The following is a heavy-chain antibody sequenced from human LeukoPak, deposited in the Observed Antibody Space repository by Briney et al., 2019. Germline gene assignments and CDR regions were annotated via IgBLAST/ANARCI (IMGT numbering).Heavy chain of an antibody. CDR1: GFTFSSYA. V-gene: IGHV4-34*01. D-gene: IGHD2-8*01. CDR3: ARVPIYCTNGVCYTVVGNYYYYYGMDV. Sequence: MSGGSLRLSCAASGFTFSSYAMSWIRQPPGKGLEWIGEINHSGSTNYNPSLKSRVTISVDTSKNQFSLKLSSVTAADTAVYYCARVPIYCTNGVCYTVVGNYYYYYGMDVWGQGTTVTVSS. CDR2: INHSGST. J-gene: IGHJ6*02.